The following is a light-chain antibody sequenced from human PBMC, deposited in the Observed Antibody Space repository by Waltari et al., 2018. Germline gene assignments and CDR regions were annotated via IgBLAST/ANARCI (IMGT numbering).Light chain of an antibody. J-gene: IGKJ4*01. CDR1: KNIKNY. CDR2: TAS. CDR3: QQHDPYPLP. Sequence: DIQMTQSQFSLSASVGDRITISCHASKNIKNYLAWYQQKPGRAPRLLIYTASYLQSGIPSRFSGSGYGTDFTLTVSSLHADAFAPYHCQQHDPYPLPFGGGTKVEI. V-gene: IGKV1-17*01.